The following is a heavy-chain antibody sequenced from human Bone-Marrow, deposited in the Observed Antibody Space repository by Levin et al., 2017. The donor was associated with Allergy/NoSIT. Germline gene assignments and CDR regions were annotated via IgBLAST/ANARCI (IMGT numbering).Heavy chain of an antibody. Sequence: PGGSLRLSCAASGFTFSSYAMHWVRQAPGKGLEWVAVISYDGSNKYYADSVKGRFTISRDNSKNTLYLQMNSLRAEDTAVYYCARTPGPGYYDSSGSIDYWGQGTLVTVSS. CDR2: ISYDGSNK. CDR1: GFTFSSYA. CDR3: ARTPGPGYYDSSGSIDY. J-gene: IGHJ4*02. V-gene: IGHV3-30*04. D-gene: IGHD3-22*01.